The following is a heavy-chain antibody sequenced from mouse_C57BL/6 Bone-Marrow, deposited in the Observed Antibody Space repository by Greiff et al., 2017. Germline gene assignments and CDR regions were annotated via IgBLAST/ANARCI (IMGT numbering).Heavy chain of an antibody. CDR1: GFNIKDDY. J-gene: IGHJ2*01. CDR3: TLYYGYDGDY. D-gene: IGHD2-2*01. Sequence: EVKVVESGAELVRPGASVKLSCTASGFNIKDDYMHWVKQRPEQGLEWIGWIDPENGDTEYASKFQGKATITADTSSNTAYLQLSSLTSEDTAVYYCTLYYGYDGDYWGQGTTLTVSS. CDR2: IDPENGDT. V-gene: IGHV14-4*01.